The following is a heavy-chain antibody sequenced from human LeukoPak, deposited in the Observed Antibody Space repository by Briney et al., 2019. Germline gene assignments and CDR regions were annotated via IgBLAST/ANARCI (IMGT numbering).Heavy chain of an antibody. CDR1: GFIVSNKY. CDR2: IYNDGRT. Sequence: LGGSLRLSCAASGFIVSNKYMTWVRQAPGKGLEWVALIYNDGRTYYADSVKGRFTISRDNSRNTLFLQLNSLRVDDSALYYCATVSTETPVTTLRRLDPWGQGTLVTVSS. J-gene: IGHJ5*02. V-gene: IGHV3-53*01. CDR3: ATVSTETPVTTLRRLDP. D-gene: IGHD4-17*01.